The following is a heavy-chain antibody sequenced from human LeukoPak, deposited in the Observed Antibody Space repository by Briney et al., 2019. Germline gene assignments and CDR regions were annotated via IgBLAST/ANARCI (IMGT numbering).Heavy chain of an antibody. Sequence: GGSLRLSCAASGFTFSSYGMSWVRQAPGKGLEWVSAISGSGGSTYYADSVKGRFTISRDNSKNTLYLQMNSLRAEDTAVYYCAKGGYSSSWYFLDYWGQGTLVTVSS. V-gene: IGHV3-23*01. CDR3: AKGGYSSSWYFLDY. CDR2: ISGSGGST. J-gene: IGHJ4*02. D-gene: IGHD6-13*01. CDR1: GFTFSSYG.